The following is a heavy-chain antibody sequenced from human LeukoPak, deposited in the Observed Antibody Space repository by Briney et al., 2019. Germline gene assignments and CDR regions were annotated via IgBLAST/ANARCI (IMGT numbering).Heavy chain of an antibody. CDR2: TYYSGST. Sequence: SETLSLTCTVSGGSISSYYRSWIRQPPGKGLEWIGYTYYSGSTNYNPSLKSRVTISVDTSKNQFSLKLSSVTAADTAVYYCARDHLTAGLDYWGQGTLVTVSS. J-gene: IGHJ4*02. V-gene: IGHV4-59*01. D-gene: IGHD6-13*01. CDR3: ARDHLTAGLDY. CDR1: GGSISSYY.